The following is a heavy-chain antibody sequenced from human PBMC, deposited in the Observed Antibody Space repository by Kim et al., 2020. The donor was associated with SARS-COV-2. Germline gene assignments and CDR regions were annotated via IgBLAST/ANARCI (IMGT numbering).Heavy chain of an antibody. CDR1: GGSISSSSYY. CDR2: IYYSGST. Sequence: SETLSLTCTVSGGSISSSSYYWGWIRQPPGKGLEWIGSIYYSGSTYYNPSLKSRVTISVDTSKNQFSLKLSSVTAADTAGYHCARRLEMATIIVDYWGQGTPVTASP. CDR3: ARRLEMATIIVDY. D-gene: IGHD5-12*01. J-gene: IGHJ4*02. V-gene: IGHV4-39*01.